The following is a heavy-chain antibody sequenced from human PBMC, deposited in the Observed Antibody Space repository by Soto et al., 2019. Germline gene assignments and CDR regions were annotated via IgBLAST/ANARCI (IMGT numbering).Heavy chain of an antibody. Sequence: EVQLVESGGGLVQPGGSLRLSCEASGFTLSTFWMHWVRQAPGKALVWVSRINSAGSSTNYADSVKGRVTISRDNAKNTLYLHLNSLRPEDTAVYYCARDFEYWGQGTLVTVSS. CDR1: GFTLSTFW. CDR2: INSAGSST. J-gene: IGHJ4*02. V-gene: IGHV3-74*01. CDR3: ARDFEY.